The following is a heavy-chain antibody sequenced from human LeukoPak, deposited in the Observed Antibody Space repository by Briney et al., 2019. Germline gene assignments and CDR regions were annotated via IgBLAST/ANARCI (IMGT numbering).Heavy chain of an antibody. CDR3: ARALIYYGDSGLNY. Sequence: GGSLRDSCVASGFTFSSYVMYWVRQAPGKGLEWVTHICYDGSNKYYVDSVRGRFTISRENSKNTLYLQMNSLRAEETAVYSGARALIYYGDSGLNYWGQGTLVTVSS. J-gene: IGHJ4*02. CDR2: ICYDGSNK. CDR1: GFTFSSYV. D-gene: IGHD3-22*01. V-gene: IGHV3-33*01.